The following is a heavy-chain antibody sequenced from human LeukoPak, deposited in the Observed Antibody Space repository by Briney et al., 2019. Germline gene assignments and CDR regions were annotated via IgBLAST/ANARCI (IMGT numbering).Heavy chain of an antibody. CDR1: GFTFSSYE. CDR2: ISSSGSTI. D-gene: IGHD6-6*01. J-gene: IGHJ4*02. CDR3: ARDSRPNSSSSRKDVDY. V-gene: IGHV3-48*03. Sequence: GSLRLSCAASGFTFSSYEMNWVRQAPGKGLEWVSYISSSGSTIYYADSVKGRFTISRDNAKNSLYLQMNSLRAEDTAVYYCARDSRPNSSSSRKDVDYWGQGTLVTVSS.